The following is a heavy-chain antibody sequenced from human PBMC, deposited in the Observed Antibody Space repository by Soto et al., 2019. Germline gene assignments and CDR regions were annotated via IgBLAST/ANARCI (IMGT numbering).Heavy chain of an antibody. J-gene: IGHJ4*02. CDR2: ISHSGST. CDR1: GYSISSGYY. Sequence: ETLSLTCAVSGYSISSGYYWGWIRQPPGKGLEWIGSISHSGSTYYNPSLKSRVTISADTSKNQFSLKLNSVTAADTAVYFCARGSIAAASYFDYWGQGTLVTVSS. CDR3: ARGSIAAASYFDY. V-gene: IGHV4-38-2*01. D-gene: IGHD6-13*01.